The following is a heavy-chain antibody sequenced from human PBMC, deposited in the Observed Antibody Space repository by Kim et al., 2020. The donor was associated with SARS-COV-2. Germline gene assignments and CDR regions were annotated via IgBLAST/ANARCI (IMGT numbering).Heavy chain of an antibody. V-gene: IGHV1-3*01. Sequence: NGNTIYSQKFQGRVTLSTDTPASTAYMELSNLRSEDSAVYFCLGGYYFDYWGQGTLVTVSS. J-gene: IGHJ4*02. CDR3: LGGYYFDY. CDR2: NGNT. D-gene: IGHD2-15*01.